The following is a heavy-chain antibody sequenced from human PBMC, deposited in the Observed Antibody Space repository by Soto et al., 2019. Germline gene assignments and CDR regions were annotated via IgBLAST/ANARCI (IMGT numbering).Heavy chain of an antibody. CDR3: TTFYCGNDCTLDAFDI. V-gene: IGHV3-48*01. CDR2: ISSSGGAI. CDR1: GFTFSDYS. Sequence: GGSLRLSCAASGFTFSDYSMNWVRQAPGKGLEWISYISSSGGAIYYADSVKGRFTISRDNAKNSLYLQMNSLRAEDTAVYHCTTFYCGNDCTLDAFDIWGQGTMVTVSS. D-gene: IGHD2-21*01. J-gene: IGHJ3*02.